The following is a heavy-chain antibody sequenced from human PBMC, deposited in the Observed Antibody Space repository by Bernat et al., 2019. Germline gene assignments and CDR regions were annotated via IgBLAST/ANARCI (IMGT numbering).Heavy chain of an antibody. J-gene: IGHJ4*02. CDR2: ITSDSSTS. V-gene: IGHV3-48*02. CDR1: GFTFNTYA. D-gene: IGHD3-10*01. Sequence: EVQLVESGGGLVQPGGSLRLPCAASGFTFNTYAMNWVRRAPGKGLEWISHITSDSSTSHYADSVEGRFTISRDNAKNSLYLQMNNLRDDDTALYYCARPRGSGVVRDFDYWGQGTLVTVSS. CDR3: ARPRGSGVVRDFDY.